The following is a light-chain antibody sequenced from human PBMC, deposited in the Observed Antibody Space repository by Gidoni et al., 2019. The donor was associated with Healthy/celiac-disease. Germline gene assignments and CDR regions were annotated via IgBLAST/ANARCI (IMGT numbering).Light chain of an antibody. J-gene: IGLJ1*01. CDR2: EVS. Sequence: QSALTQPAHVSGSPGQSITISCTGTSSDVGGYNYVSWYQQHPGKAPKLMIYEVSNRPSGVANRFSGSKSVNTACLTISGRQAEDEADYDCSSYTSSSTLEVFGTGTKVTGL. CDR1: SSDVGGYNY. V-gene: IGLV2-14*01. CDR3: SSYTSSSTLEV.